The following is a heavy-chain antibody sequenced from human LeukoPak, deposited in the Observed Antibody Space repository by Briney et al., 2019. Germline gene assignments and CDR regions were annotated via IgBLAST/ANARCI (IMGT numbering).Heavy chain of an antibody. Sequence: KPSETLSLTCTVSGGSITSYYWSWIRQPPGKGLEWIGYIYYSGSTNYNPSLKSRVTISADTSKNQFSLKLSSVTAADTAVYYCARLAVDCSGGTCYLARYSDYWGQGTLVTVSS. CDR1: GGSITSYY. J-gene: IGHJ4*02. D-gene: IGHD2-15*01. V-gene: IGHV4-59*08. CDR2: IYYSGST. CDR3: ARLAVDCSGGTCYLARYSDY.